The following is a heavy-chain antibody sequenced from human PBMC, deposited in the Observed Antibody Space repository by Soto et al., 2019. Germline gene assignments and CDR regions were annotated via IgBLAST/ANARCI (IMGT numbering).Heavy chain of an antibody. J-gene: IGHJ4*02. Sequence: PSETLSLTCTVFGGSISSYYWSWIRQPPGKGLEWIGYIYYSGSTNYNPSLKSRVTISVDTSKNQFSLKLSSVTAADTAVYYCAREFVSLWGYCSGGSCYGSGYFDYWGQGTLVTVSS. CDR1: GGSISSYY. V-gene: IGHV4-59*01. D-gene: IGHD2-15*01. CDR2: IYYSGST. CDR3: AREFVSLWGYCSGGSCYGSGYFDY.